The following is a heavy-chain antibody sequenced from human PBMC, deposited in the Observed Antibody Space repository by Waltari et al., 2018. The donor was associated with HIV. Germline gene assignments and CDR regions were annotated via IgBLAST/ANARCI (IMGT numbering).Heavy chain of an antibody. V-gene: IGHV1-2*02. CDR3: ARVGEVATIGIHFDY. J-gene: IGHJ4*02. CDR1: GYTFTGYY. D-gene: IGHD5-12*01. Sequence: QVQLVQSGAEVKKPGASVKVSCKASGYTFTGYYMHWVRQAPGQGLEWMGWINPNSGGTNYAQKFQGRVTMTRDRSISTAYMELSRLRSDDTAVYYCARVGEVATIGIHFDYWGQGTLVTVSS. CDR2: INPNSGGT.